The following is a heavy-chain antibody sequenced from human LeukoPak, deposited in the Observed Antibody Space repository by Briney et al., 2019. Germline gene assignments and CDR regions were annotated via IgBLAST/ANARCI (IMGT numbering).Heavy chain of an antibody. D-gene: IGHD1-26*01. J-gene: IGHJ4*02. CDR3: ARNLKLYSGSYWGAGPLDY. CDR1: VGTFSSYA. Sequence: GASVNVSYKASVGTFSSYAISWVRQAPGQGLEWMGGIIPIFGTANYAQKFQGRVTITADKSTSTAYMELSSLRSEDTAVYYCARNLKLYSGSYWGAGPLDYWGQGTLVTVSS. CDR2: IIPIFGTA. V-gene: IGHV1-69*06.